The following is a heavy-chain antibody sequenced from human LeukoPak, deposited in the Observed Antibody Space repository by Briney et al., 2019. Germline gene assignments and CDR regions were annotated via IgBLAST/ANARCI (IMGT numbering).Heavy chain of an antibody. Sequence: GGSLRLSCAASGFTFSSYWMSWVRQAPGKGLEWVANIKQDGSEKYYVDSVKGRFTISRDNAKNSLYLQMNSLRAEDTAVYYCARPVFGELLFARYYYMDVWGKGTTVTVSS. J-gene: IGHJ6*03. V-gene: IGHV3-7*01. D-gene: IGHD3-10*02. CDR2: IKQDGSEK. CDR1: GFTFSSYW. CDR3: ARPVFGELLFARYYYMDV.